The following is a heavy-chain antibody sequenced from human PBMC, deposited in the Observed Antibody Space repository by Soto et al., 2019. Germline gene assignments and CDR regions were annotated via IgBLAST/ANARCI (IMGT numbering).Heavy chain of an antibody. CDR2: IYYTGRT. Sequence: QLQLQESGPGLVKPSETLSLTCAVSGGSISSSSYYWAWIRQPPGKGLEWIANIYYTGRTYYNQSLGGRVTISEDTSKDQFSLKLGSVTAADTAVYYCAKSNSGSYSFDYWGQGTLVTVSS. D-gene: IGHD3-10*01. V-gene: IGHV4-39*01. CDR3: AKSNSGSYSFDY. J-gene: IGHJ4*02. CDR1: GGSISSSSYY.